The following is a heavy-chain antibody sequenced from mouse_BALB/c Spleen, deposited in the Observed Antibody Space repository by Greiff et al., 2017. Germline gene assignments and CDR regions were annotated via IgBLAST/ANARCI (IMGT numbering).Heavy chain of an antibody. CDR3: ARDGGDGYSLDY. J-gene: IGHJ2*01. CDR1: GFAFSSYD. D-gene: IGHD2-3*01. CDR2: ISSGGGST. Sequence: EVQVVESGGGLVKPGGSLKLSCAASGFAFSSYDMSWVRQTPEKRLEWVAYISSGGGSTYYPDTVKGRFTISRDNAKNTLYLQMSSLKSEDTAMYYCARDGGDGYSLDYWGQGTTLTVSS. V-gene: IGHV5-12-1*01.